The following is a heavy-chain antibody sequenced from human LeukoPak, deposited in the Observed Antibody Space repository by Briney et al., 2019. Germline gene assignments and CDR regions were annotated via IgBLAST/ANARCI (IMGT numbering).Heavy chain of an antibody. Sequence: SETLSLTCAVYGGSSSGYYWSWIRQPPGKGLEWIGEINHSGSTNYNPSLKSRVTISVDTSKNQFSLKLSSVTAADTAVYYCARGHIAAAGTNAFDIWGQGTMVTVSS. CDR2: INHSGST. CDR3: ARGHIAAAGTNAFDI. V-gene: IGHV4-34*01. CDR1: GGSSSGYY. D-gene: IGHD6-13*01. J-gene: IGHJ3*02.